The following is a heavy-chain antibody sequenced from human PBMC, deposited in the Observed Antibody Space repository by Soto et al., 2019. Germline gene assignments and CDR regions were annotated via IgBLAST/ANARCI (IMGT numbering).Heavy chain of an antibody. CDR1: GDSVASSRVT. CDR3: VRLIGNSWLDF. J-gene: IGHJ5*01. D-gene: IGHD1-26*01. Sequence: SQTLSLTCVISGDSVASSRVTWNWIRQSPSRGLEWLGRTYYRSRWYNDYAESVKSRIIINPDTSKNQFSLHLNSVPPEDTALYYCVRLIGNSWLDFWRQGTLVTVSS. CDR2: TYYRSRWYN. V-gene: IGHV6-1*01.